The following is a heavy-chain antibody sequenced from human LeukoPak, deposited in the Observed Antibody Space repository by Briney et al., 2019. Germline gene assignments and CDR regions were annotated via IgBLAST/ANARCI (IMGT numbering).Heavy chain of an antibody. Sequence: GGSLRLSCAASGFTFSSYSMNWVRQAPGKGLEWVSYISSSGTIYYADSVKGRFTISRDNAKNSLYLQMNSLRDEDTAVYYCARNEGYCSSTKCAPFDYWGQGTLVTVSS. D-gene: IGHD2-2*01. CDR3: ARNEGYCSSTKCAPFDY. V-gene: IGHV3-48*02. J-gene: IGHJ4*02. CDR2: ISSSGTI. CDR1: GFTFSSYS.